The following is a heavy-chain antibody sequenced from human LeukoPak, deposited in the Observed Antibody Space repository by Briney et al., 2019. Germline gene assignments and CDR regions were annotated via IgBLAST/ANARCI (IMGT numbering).Heavy chain of an antibody. V-gene: IGHV3-21*01. Sequence: NTGGSLRLSCAASGFTFSTYGMHWVRQAPGKGLEWVSSISSSSSYIYYADSVKGRFTISRDNAKNSLYLQMNSLRAEDTAVYYCASIAAAQSRFDYWGQGTLVTVSS. D-gene: IGHD6-13*01. CDR1: GFTFSTYG. CDR2: ISSSSSYI. J-gene: IGHJ4*02. CDR3: ASIAAAQSRFDY.